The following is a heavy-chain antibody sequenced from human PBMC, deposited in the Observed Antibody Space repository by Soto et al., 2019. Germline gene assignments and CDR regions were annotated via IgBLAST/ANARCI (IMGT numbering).Heavy chain of an antibody. CDR3: ARDRGWSLFDY. J-gene: IGHJ4*02. D-gene: IGHD6-19*01. Sequence: EVQLVESGGGLVQPGGSLRLSCAASGFTFSTYWMYWVRQAPGKGLVWVSRTNSEGSDTSYADSVKGRFTISRDNAKNTLYLQMNSLRAEDTAVYYCARDRGWSLFDYWGQGTLVTVSS. V-gene: IGHV3-74*01. CDR2: TNSEGSDT. CDR1: GFTFSTYW.